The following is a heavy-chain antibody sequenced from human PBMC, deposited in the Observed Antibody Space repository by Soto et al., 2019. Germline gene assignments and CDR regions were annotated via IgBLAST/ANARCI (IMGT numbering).Heavy chain of an antibody. CDR1: GYTFTSYG. D-gene: IGHD6-13*01. J-gene: IGHJ4*02. Sequence: ASVKVSCKASGYTFTSYGISWVRQAPGQGLEWMGWISAYNGNTNYAQKLQGRVTMTTDTSTSTAYMELRSLSSDDTAVYYCSSDGSGSYYSCSWYYFDYWREGALVTVS. V-gene: IGHV1-18*01. CDR2: ISAYNGNT. CDR3: SSDGSGSYYSCSWYYFDY.